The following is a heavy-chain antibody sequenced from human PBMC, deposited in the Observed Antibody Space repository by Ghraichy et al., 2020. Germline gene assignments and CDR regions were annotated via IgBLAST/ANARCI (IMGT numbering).Heavy chain of an antibody. D-gene: IGHD1-26*01. CDR2: ITNDSKSK. CDR1: GFTFTNYP. J-gene: IGHJ3*02. Sequence: GGSLRLSCAASGFTFTNYPINWVRQAPGRGLEWVAGITNDSKSKFYADSEKGRFTISGDSSKNSLFLQMNRLRTEDTALYYCAREGGTNGAFDIWGQGTMVTVSS. V-gene: IGHV3-30*04. CDR3: AREGGTNGAFDI.